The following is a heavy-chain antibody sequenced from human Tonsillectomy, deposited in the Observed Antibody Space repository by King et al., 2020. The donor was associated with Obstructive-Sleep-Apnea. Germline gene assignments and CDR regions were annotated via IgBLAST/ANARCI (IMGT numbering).Heavy chain of an antibody. J-gene: IGHJ4*02. Sequence: ITLKESGPTLVKPTQTLTLTCTLSGISVSNGGVGVGWIRQPPGEALEWLAINYWDDDKRYSPSLKSRLTITKDTSKNQVVLTITNMDPLDTATYYCALTGDYGDYVFYSWGQGTLVTVSS. CDR3: ALTGDYGDYVFYS. CDR2: NYWDDDK. D-gene: IGHD4-17*01. CDR1: GISVSNGGVG. V-gene: IGHV2-5*02.